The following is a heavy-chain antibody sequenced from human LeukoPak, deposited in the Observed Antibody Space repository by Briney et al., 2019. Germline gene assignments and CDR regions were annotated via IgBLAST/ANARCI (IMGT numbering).Heavy chain of an antibody. D-gene: IGHD7-27*01. V-gene: IGHV4-34*01. CDR1: GGSFSGYY. CDR3: ASSSGDGSVDY. CDR2: INHSGST. Sequence: SETLSLACAVYGGSFSGYYWSWIRQPPGKGLEWIGEINHSGSTNYNPSLKSRVTISVDTSKNQFSLKLSSVTAADTAVYYCASSSGDGSVDYWGQGTLVTVSS. J-gene: IGHJ4*02.